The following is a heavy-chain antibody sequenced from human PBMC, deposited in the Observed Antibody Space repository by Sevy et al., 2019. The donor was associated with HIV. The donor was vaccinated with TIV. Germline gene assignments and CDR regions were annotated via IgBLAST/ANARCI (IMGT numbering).Heavy chain of an antibody. V-gene: IGHV3-23*01. D-gene: IGHD6-25*01. CDR1: ALTFSNYV. Sequence: GGSLRLSCAASALTFSNYVMSWVRQAPGKGLEWLSVISGSSGTTYAAESVKGRFTISRDNSKNTLYLHMSSLGAEDTAVYYCARNLSPSGAFDIWGQGTRVTVSS. CDR3: ARNLSPSGAFDI. J-gene: IGHJ3*02. CDR2: ISGSSGTT.